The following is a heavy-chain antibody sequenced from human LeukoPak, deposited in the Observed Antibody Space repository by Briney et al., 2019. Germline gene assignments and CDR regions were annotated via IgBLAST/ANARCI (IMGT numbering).Heavy chain of an antibody. D-gene: IGHD3-3*01. CDR1: GFTFSSYG. J-gene: IGHJ4*02. CDR2: ISYDGSNK. V-gene: IGHV3-30*03. Sequence: GGSLRLSCAASGFTFSSYGMHWVRQAPGKGLEWVAVISYDGSNKYYADSVKGRFTISRDNSKNTLYLQMNSLRAEDTAVYYFARNPFGVVKLLDYWGQGTLVTVFS. CDR3: ARNPFGVVKLLDY.